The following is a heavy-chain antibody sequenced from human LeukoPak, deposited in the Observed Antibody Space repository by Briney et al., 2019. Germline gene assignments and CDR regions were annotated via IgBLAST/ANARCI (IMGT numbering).Heavy chain of an antibody. CDR3: ARPAGGDYAFDF. V-gene: IGHV4-34*01. J-gene: IGHJ3*01. D-gene: IGHD2-21*02. Sequence: PSETLSLTCAVYGGSFSGYYWSWIRQPPGKGLEWIGEINHSGSTNYNPSLKSRVTISVDTSKNQFSLKLSSVTAADTAVYYCARPAGGDYAFDFWGQRAMVTVSS. CDR2: INHSGST. CDR1: GGSFSGYY.